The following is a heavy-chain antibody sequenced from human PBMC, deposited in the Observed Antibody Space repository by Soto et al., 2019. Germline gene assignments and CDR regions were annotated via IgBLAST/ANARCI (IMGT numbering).Heavy chain of an antibody. CDR1: GGTFSSYA. Sequence: QVQLVQSGAEVKKPGSSVKVSCKASGGTFSSYAISWVRQAPGQGLEWMGGIIPIFGTANYAQKFQGRVTNTGDESPSTAQMELSSLRFEDTALYYCAREVGWVGELNWFDPWGQGTLGTVSS. CDR3: AREVGWVGELNWFDP. J-gene: IGHJ5*02. D-gene: IGHD3-10*01. V-gene: IGHV1-69*01. CDR2: IIPIFGTA.